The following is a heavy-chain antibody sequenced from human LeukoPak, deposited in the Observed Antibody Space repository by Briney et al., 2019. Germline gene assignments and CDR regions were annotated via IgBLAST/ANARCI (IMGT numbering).Heavy chain of an antibody. V-gene: IGHV3-53*01. D-gene: IGHD6-19*01. CDR1: GFTVRTNY. CDR2: IYSGGST. CDR3: AREGKLTGYSGGLGFNY. Sequence: GGSLRLSCAASGFTVRTNYMSWVRQAPGKGLEWVSVIYSGGSTYYTDSVKGRFTISRDNSKNTLYLQMNSLRAEDTAVYYCAREGKLTGYSGGLGFNYWGQGTLVTVSS. J-gene: IGHJ4*02.